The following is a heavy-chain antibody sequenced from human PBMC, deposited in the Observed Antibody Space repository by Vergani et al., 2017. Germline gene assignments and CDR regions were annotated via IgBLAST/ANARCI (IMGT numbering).Heavy chain of an antibody. V-gene: IGHV3-21*05. CDR2: ISSSSSTI. D-gene: IGHD3-10*01. J-gene: IGHJ4*02. CDR1: GFTFSSYS. CDR3: ATRRLRITMVRGVIIPFDY. Sequence: EVQLVESGGGLVKPGGSLRLSCAASGFTFSSYSMNWVRQAPGKGLEWVSYISSSSSTIYYADSVKGRFTISRDNSKNTLYLQMNSLRAEDTAVYYCATRRLRITMVRGVIIPFDYWGQGTLVTVSS.